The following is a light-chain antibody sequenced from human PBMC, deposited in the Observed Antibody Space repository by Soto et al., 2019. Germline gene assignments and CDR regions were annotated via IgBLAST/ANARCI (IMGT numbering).Light chain of an antibody. CDR2: GAS. CDR1: QSVRKSL. Sequence: EIVLTQSPGTVSLSPGERATLSCRASQSVRKSLLAWYQQKAGQTPRLVIHGASSRSAGIPDRFSGRASGTDFTLIISRLEPEDFAVYFSQQYGSPPYSVGQGTMLEIK. V-gene: IGKV3-20*01. CDR3: QQYGSPPYS. J-gene: IGKJ2*03.